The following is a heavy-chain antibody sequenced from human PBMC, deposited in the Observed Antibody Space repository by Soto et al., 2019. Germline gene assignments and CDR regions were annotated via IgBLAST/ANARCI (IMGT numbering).Heavy chain of an antibody. D-gene: IGHD6-6*01. J-gene: IGHJ5*02. V-gene: IGHV1-3*01. CDR1: GYIFTRYA. CDR2: IKGGAGDT. CDR3: ARSPSRMAAETQLDP. Sequence: QVQLVQSGAGVRKPGASVKISCKASGYIFTRYAIHWLRQAPGQRLEWMGWIKGGAGDTRYSVNFRGRVTFTTDTAAPTAFMDLSSLSSADPAIYYCARSPSRMAAETQLDPWGQGTLVSVSS.